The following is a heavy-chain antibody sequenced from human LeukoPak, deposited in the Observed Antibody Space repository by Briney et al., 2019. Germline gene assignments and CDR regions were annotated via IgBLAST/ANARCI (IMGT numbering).Heavy chain of an antibody. V-gene: IGHV3-23*01. CDR2: ISGSGDST. CDR3: VPSPLGTFYYDNSGPK. Sequence: QAGGSLRLACAASGFTFSSYAMSWVRQAPGKGLEWVSAISGSGDSTYYADSVKGRFTISRDNSKNTLYLQMSSLRAEDTAVYFCVPSPLGTFYYDNSGPKGGQGTRVTVSS. CDR1: GFTFSSYA. D-gene: IGHD3-22*01. J-gene: IGHJ4*02.